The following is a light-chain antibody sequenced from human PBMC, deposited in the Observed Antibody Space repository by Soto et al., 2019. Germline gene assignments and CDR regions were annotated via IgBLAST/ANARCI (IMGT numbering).Light chain of an antibody. Sequence: QSALTQPASVSGSPGQSITISCTGTSSDVVGYNYVSWYQHDPGKAPKLMIYDVSNRPSGVSNRFSGSKSGNTASLTISGLQAEDEADYYCSSYTSSSAVVFGGGTKLTVL. CDR1: SSDVVGYNY. J-gene: IGLJ3*02. CDR3: SSYTSSSAVV. CDR2: DVS. V-gene: IGLV2-14*03.